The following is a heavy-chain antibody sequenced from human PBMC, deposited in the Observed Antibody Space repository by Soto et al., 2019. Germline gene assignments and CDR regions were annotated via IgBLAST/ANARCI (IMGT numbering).Heavy chain of an antibody. V-gene: IGHV4-59*01. D-gene: IGHD5-12*01. Sequence: SETLSLTCTVSGGSISYYYWGWIRQPPGKGLEWIGSIYYSGNTHYNPSLKSRVTISVDTSMNQFSLNLDSVTAVASAVYYCVRGGYVHAFDYWGQGAPVTVSS. CDR2: IYYSGNT. CDR3: VRGGYVHAFDY. CDR1: GGSISYYY. J-gene: IGHJ4*02.